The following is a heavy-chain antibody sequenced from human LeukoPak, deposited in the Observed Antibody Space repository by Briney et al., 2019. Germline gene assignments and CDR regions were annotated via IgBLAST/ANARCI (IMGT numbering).Heavy chain of an antibody. Sequence: SETLSLTCAVYGGSFSGYYWSWIRQPPGKGLEWIGEINHSGSTNYNPSLKSRVTISVDTSKNQFSLKLSSVTAADTAVYYCARGLYYYGSGSYPLGYWGQGTLVTVSS. CDR3: ARGLYYYGSGSYPLGY. CDR2: INHSGST. D-gene: IGHD3-10*01. J-gene: IGHJ4*02. CDR1: GGSFSGYY. V-gene: IGHV4-34*01.